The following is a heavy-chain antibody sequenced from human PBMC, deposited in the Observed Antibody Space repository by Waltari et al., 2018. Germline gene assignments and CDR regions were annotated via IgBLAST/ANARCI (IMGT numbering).Heavy chain of an antibody. CDR2: IYWNDDK. D-gene: IGHD6-13*01. J-gene: IGHJ3*02. V-gene: IGHV2-5*01. Sequence: QITLKESGPTLVKPTQTLTLTCTFSGFSLSTSGVGVGWIRQPPGKALEWLALIYWNDDKRYSPSLKSRLTITKDTSKNQVVLTMTNMDPVDTATYYCAHPNSSSPENSAFDIWGQGTMVTVSS. CDR3: AHPNSSSPENSAFDI. CDR1: GFSLSTSGVG.